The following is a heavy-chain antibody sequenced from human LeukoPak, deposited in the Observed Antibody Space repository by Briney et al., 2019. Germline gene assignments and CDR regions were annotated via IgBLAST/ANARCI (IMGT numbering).Heavy chain of an antibody. V-gene: IGHV4-59*08. Sequence: NTSETLSLTCTVCGGSISSYYWSWLRQPPGKGLEGIGYINDSGSTNSNPSLKSRVTMSVDTSKNQFSLKMSSVTAADTAVYYCTRRGTNNWGEGNDYWGQGTLVTVSS. CDR2: INDSGST. CDR1: GGSISSYY. J-gene: IGHJ4*02. D-gene: IGHD1-1*01. CDR3: TRRGTNNWGEGNDY.